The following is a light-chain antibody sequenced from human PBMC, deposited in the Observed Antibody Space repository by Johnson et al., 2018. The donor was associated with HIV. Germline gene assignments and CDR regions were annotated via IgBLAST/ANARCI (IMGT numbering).Light chain of an antibody. CDR1: SSNIGNNF. Sequence: HSVLTQPPSVSAAPGQKVTISCSGSSSNIGNNFVSWYQQLPGTAPKLLIYENNKRPSGIPDRFSGSKSGTSATLDITGLQTGDEADYYCGTWDSSLSAYVFGPGTKVTIL. CDR2: ENN. J-gene: IGLJ1*01. CDR3: GTWDSSLSAYV. V-gene: IGLV1-51*02.